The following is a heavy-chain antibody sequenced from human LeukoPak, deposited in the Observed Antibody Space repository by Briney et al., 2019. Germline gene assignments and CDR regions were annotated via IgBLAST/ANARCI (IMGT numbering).Heavy chain of an antibody. V-gene: IGHV3-30*04. J-gene: IGHJ4*02. Sequence: GGSLRLSCAASGFTFSRNVMRWVRQAPGKGLEWVGVISSDGSNKYYADSVKGRFTISRDNSKNTLYLQMNSLRAEDTAVYYCARLGWAAAGIYWGQGTLVTVSS. CDR3: ARLGWAAAGIY. CDR2: ISSDGSNK. CDR1: GFTFSRNV. D-gene: IGHD6-13*01.